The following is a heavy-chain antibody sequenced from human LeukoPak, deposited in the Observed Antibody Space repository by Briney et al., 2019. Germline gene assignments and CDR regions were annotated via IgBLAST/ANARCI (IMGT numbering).Heavy chain of an antibody. Sequence: GGSLRLSCAASGFTFSNYAMSWVRQAPGKGLEWVSAITGSGGNTYYADSVKGRFTISRDNSKNTVFLQMNSLRAEDTAVYYCARGRYCSGGSCYSEVDYWGQGTLVTVSS. CDR3: ARGRYCSGGSCYSEVDY. D-gene: IGHD2-15*01. J-gene: IGHJ4*02. CDR2: ITGSGGNT. V-gene: IGHV3-23*01. CDR1: GFTFSNYA.